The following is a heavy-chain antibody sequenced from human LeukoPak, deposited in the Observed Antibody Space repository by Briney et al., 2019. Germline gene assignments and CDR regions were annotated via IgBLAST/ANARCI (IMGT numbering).Heavy chain of an antibody. CDR1: GFIFSNYW. Sequence: PGGSLRLSCAASGFIFSNYWMSWARQAPGKGLEWVATIKQDGSEQYYVDSVKGRFTISRDNAKDSLYLQMNSLRVEDTAVYYCVGHPVCYDSLWGQGTLVTVSS. CDR2: IKQDGSEQ. D-gene: IGHD3-22*01. CDR3: VGHPVCYDSL. V-gene: IGHV3-7*02. J-gene: IGHJ4*02.